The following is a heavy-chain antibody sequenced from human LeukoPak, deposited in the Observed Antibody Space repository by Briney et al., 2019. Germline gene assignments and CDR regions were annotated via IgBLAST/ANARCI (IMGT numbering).Heavy chain of an antibody. V-gene: IGHV3-43D*03. Sequence: GGSLRLSCAASGFTFDDYAMHWVRQAPGKGLEWVSLISWDGGSTYYADSVKGRFTISRDNSKNSLYLQMNSLRAEDTALYYCAKGLTSYDSSGATFDYWGQGTLVTASS. D-gene: IGHD3-22*01. CDR3: AKGLTSYDSSGATFDY. CDR1: GFTFDDYA. CDR2: ISWDGGST. J-gene: IGHJ4*02.